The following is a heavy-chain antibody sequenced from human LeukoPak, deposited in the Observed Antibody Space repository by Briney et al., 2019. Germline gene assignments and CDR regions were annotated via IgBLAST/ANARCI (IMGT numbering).Heavy chain of an antibody. CDR3: ARHDFGVYDFSAFDI. CDR2: VLYSGTT. V-gene: IGHV4-39*01. Sequence: SETLSLTCDVSGASISDSPYYWGWIRQSPGKGLEWIGSVLYSGTTHYNPSLKNRVSVSVDTSKNQLSLDLRSVTAADTALYYCARHDFGVYDFSAFDIWGQGTLIRVSS. D-gene: IGHD5/OR15-5a*01. CDR1: GASISDSPYY. J-gene: IGHJ3*02.